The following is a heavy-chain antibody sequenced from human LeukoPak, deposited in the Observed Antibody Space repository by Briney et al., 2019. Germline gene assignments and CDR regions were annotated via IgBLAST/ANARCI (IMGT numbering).Heavy chain of an antibody. CDR1: GVSISSGPYY. Sequence: SGTLSLTCAVSGVSISSGPYYWIWIRQHPGKGLEWIGYITYSGNTYYYPALNSRVTVSLDTSKTQFSLKLSSVTAADTAVYYCARIAYDALDSYYYGMDVWGQGTTVTVSS. D-gene: IGHD3-3*01. CDR2: ITYSGNT. CDR3: ARIAYDALDSYYYGMDV. V-gene: IGHV4-31*11. J-gene: IGHJ6*02.